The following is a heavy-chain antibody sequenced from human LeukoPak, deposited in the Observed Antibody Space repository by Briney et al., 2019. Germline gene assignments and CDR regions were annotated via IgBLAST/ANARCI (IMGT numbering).Heavy chain of an antibody. CDR1: GXTFSSYA. D-gene: IGHD6-13*01. V-gene: IGHV3-23*01. J-gene: IGHJ4*02. Sequence: GGSLRLSCAASGXTFSSYAMSWVRQAPGKGLEWVSTISGSGYSTYYADSVKGRFTISRDNSKNTLFLQMNSLRAEDTAVYYCAKATYSSSWNLYFDYWGQGTLVTVSS. CDR3: AKATYSSSWNLYFDY. CDR2: ISGSGYST.